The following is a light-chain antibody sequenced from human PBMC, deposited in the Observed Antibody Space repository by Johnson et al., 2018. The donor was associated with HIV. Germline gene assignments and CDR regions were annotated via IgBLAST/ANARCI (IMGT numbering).Light chain of an antibody. Sequence: QSVLTQPPSVSAAPRQKVTISCSGSSSNIGNNYVSWYQQLPGTAPKLLIYENNKRPSGIPDRFSGSKSGTSATLGITGLQTGDEADYYCGTLDSSLSAGCYVFGTGTKVTVL. V-gene: IGLV1-51*02. J-gene: IGLJ1*01. CDR2: ENN. CDR1: SSNIGNNY. CDR3: GTLDSSLSAGCYV.